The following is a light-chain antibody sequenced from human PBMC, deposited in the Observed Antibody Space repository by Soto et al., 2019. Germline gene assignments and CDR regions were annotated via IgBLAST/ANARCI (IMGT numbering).Light chain of an antibody. J-gene: IGKJ1*01. Sequence: DIQMTQSPSTLSASVGDRVTITCRASQSVRGSLAWYQHQLGKAPKLLIYDVSTLESGVPSRFSGFGSGTEFTLFISSLQPDDFGTYYCQQFYMGWTFGPGTRVDLK. CDR1: QSVRGS. V-gene: IGKV1-5*01. CDR2: DVS. CDR3: QQFYMGWT.